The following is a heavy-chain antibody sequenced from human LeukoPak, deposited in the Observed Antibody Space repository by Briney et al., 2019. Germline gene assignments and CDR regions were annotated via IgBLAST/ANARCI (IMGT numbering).Heavy chain of an antibody. J-gene: IGHJ4*02. D-gene: IGHD2-2*01. CDR2: FDPEDGET. Sequence: WASVKVSCTVSGYTLTELSMHWVRQAPGKGLEWMGGFDPEDGETIYAQKFQGRVTMTEDTSTDTAYMELSSLRSEDTAVYYCATLLIISSTSFDTPYYFDYWGQGTLVTVSS. V-gene: IGHV1-24*01. CDR3: ATLLIISSTSFDTPYYFDY. CDR1: GYTLTELS.